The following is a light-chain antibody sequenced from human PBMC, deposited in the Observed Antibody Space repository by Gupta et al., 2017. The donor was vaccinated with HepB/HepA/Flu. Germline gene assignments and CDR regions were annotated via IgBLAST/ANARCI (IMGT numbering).Light chain of an antibody. CDR3: RQRSNWPST. Sequence: DIVLTQSPATLSLSPGERATLSCRASQSLSSYLAWYQQKPGQAPRLLIYDASNRATGIPARFSGSGSGTDFTLTISSLEPEDVAVYYCRQRSNWPSTFGQGTRLEIK. V-gene: IGKV3-11*01. CDR1: QSLSSY. J-gene: IGKJ5*01. CDR2: DAS.